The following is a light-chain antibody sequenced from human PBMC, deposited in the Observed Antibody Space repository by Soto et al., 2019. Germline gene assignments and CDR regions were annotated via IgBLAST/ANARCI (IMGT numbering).Light chain of an antibody. CDR2: KAS. CDR3: QQYNDYPWT. V-gene: IGKV1-5*03. CDR1: QSISSW. J-gene: IGKJ1*01. Sequence: DIQMTQSPSTLSASVGDRVTITCRASQSISSWLAWYQQKQGKAPKLLIYKASSLESGVPSRFSGSGSGTEFTLTISSLQSDDFATYYCQQYNDYPWTFGQGTKVEIK.